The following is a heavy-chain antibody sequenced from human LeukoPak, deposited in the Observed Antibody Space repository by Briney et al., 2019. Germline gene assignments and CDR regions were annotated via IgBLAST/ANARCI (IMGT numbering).Heavy chain of an antibody. V-gene: IGHV3-30*18. Sequence: GESLKLSCAASGFTFSSYGMHWVRQAPGKGLEWVAVILYDGSNQYHADSVKGRFTISRDNSKNTLYLQMKSLRPEDTAVYYCAKDTLRGATPDYWGQGTLVTVSS. CDR2: ILYDGSNQ. CDR1: GFTFSSYG. CDR3: AKDTLRGATPDY. D-gene: IGHD1-26*01. J-gene: IGHJ4*02.